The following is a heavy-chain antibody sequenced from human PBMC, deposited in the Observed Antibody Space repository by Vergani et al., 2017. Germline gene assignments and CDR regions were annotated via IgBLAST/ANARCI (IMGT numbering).Heavy chain of an antibody. CDR1: GGTFSSYA. CDR3: ARGGITFGGVIAHYFDY. D-gene: IGHD3-16*02. CDR2: SIPIFGTA. V-gene: IGHV1-69*01. J-gene: IGHJ4*02. Sequence: QVQLVQSGAEVKKPGSSVKVSCKASGGTFSSYAISWVRPAPGQGLEWMGGSIPIFGTANYAQKFQGRVTITADESTSTAYMELSSLRSEDTAVYYCARGGITFGGVIAHYFDYWGQGTLVTVSS.